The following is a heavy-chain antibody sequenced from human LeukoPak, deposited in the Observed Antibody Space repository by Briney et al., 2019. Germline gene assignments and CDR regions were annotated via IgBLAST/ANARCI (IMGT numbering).Heavy chain of an antibody. J-gene: IGHJ4*02. CDR2: IYYSGST. D-gene: IGHD5-12*01. CDR1: GGSISSGGYY. Sequence: SETLSLTCTVSGGSISSGGYYWSWIRQHPGKGLEWIGYIYYSGSTYYNPSLKSRVTISVDTSKNQFSLKLSSVTAADTAVYYCARVSGIRGYSGYERGSDYWGQGTLVTVSS. CDR3: ARVSGIRGYSGYERGSDY. V-gene: IGHV4-31*03.